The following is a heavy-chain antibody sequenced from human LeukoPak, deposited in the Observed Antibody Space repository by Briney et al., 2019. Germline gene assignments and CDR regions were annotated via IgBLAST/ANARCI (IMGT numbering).Heavy chain of an antibody. D-gene: IGHD3-22*01. CDR2: IYASGSP. J-gene: IGHJ4*02. V-gene: IGHV4-4*07. CDR1: GGSISSYY. Sequence: SETLSLTCTVSGGSISSYYWSWVRQPAGKGLEWIGRIYASGSPYYNPSLRSRVTISLDTSKNQFSLKLRSVTAADTAMYYCARAVVLYYDGSGYSTRFDYWGQGTLVTVSS. CDR3: ARAVVLYYDGSGYSTRFDY.